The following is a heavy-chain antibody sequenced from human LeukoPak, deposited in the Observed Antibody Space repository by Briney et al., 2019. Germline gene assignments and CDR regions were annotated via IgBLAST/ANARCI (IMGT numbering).Heavy chain of an antibody. V-gene: IGHV1-18*01. J-gene: IGHJ4*02. CDR1: GYTFTSYG. CDR2: ISAYNGNT. CDR3: ARDKTLWSGELLLDYFDY. Sequence: ASVKVSCKASGYTFTSYGISWVRQAPGQGLEWMGWISAYNGNTNYAQKLQGRVTMTTDTSTSTAYMELRSLRSDDTAVYYCARDKTLWSGELLLDYFDYWGQGTLVTVSS. D-gene: IGHD3-10*01.